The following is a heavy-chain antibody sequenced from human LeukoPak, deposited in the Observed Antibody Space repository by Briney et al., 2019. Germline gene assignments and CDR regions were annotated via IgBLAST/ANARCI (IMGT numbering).Heavy chain of an antibody. D-gene: IGHD1-1*01. J-gene: IGHJ6*02. CDR2: ISSSGSTI. V-gene: IGHV3-11*04. Sequence: GGSLRLSCAASGFTFSDFYMSWIRQAPGKGLEWVSYISSSGSTIYYADSVKGRFTISRDNSKNTLYLQMNSLRAEDTAVYYCANEGSDERHGMDVWGQGTTVTVSS. CDR1: GFTFSDFY. CDR3: ANEGSDERHGMDV.